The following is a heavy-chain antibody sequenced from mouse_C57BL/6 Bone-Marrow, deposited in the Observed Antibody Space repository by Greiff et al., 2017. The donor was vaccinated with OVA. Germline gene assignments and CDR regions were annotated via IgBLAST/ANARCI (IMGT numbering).Heavy chain of an antibody. V-gene: IGHV5-12*01. CDR3: ARRSIYHGAMDY. CDR2: ISNGGGST. J-gene: IGHJ4*01. CDR1: GFTFSDYY. D-gene: IGHD2-1*01. Sequence: EVMLVESGGGLVQPGGSLKLSCAASGFTFSDYYMYWVRQTPEKRLEWVAYISNGGGSTYYPDTVKGRFTISRDNAKNTLYLQMSRLKSEDTAMYYCARRSIYHGAMDYWGQGTSVTVSS.